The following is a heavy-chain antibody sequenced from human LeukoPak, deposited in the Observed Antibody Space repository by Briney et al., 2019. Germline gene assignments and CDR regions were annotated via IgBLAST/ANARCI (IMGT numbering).Heavy chain of an antibody. CDR2: ISYDGSNK. Sequence: EGSLRLSCAASGFTFSSYAMHWVRQAPGKGLEWVAVISYDGSNKYYADSVKGRFTISRDNSKNTLYLQMNSLRAEDTAVYYCARDRRPQWLVQSMRGAFDIWGQGTMVTVSS. CDR1: GFTFSSYA. CDR3: ARDRRPQWLVQSMRGAFDI. V-gene: IGHV3-30-3*01. J-gene: IGHJ3*02. D-gene: IGHD6-19*01.